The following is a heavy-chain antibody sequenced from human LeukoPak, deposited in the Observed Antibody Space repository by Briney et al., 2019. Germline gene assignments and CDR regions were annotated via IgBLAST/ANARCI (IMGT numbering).Heavy chain of an antibody. CDR3: ARADGGSYWPHDAFDI. V-gene: IGHV4-39*07. CDR2: VYYSGSG. CDR1: GDSISSSSFY. Sequence: SETLSLTCTVSGDSISSSSFYWGWIRQAPGKGLEWIASVYYSGSGYYKPSLKSRVTISVDTSKNQFSLKLSSVTAADTAVYYCARADGGSYWPHDAFDIWGQGTMVTVSS. J-gene: IGHJ3*02. D-gene: IGHD1-26*01.